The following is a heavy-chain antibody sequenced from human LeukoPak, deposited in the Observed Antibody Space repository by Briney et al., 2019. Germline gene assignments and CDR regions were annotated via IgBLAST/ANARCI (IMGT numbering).Heavy chain of an antibody. CDR3: ARVSIGWYSFDY. CDR2: INPDGTTT. CDR1: GFTFSTSW. D-gene: IGHD6-19*01. V-gene: IGHV3-74*01. Sequence: PGGSLRLSCAASGFTFSTSWMHWVRQAPGKGLVWVSRINPDGTTTSYADSVKGRFTISRDNAKDTVYLQMNSLRAEDTAVYYCARVSIGWYSFDYWGQGTLVTVSS. J-gene: IGHJ4*02.